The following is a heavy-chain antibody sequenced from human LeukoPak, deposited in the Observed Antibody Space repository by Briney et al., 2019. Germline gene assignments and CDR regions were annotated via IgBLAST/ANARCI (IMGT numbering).Heavy chain of an antibody. J-gene: IGHJ4*02. CDR3: ARDFAWVAGNFDY. V-gene: IGHV4-34*01. Sequence: SETLSLTCAVYGGSFSGYYWSWIRQPPGKGLEWIGEINHSGSTNYNPSLKSRVTISVDTSKNQFSLKLSSVTAADTAVYYCARDFAWVAGNFDYWGQGTLVTVSS. CDR2: INHSGST. D-gene: IGHD6-19*01. CDR1: GGSFSGYY.